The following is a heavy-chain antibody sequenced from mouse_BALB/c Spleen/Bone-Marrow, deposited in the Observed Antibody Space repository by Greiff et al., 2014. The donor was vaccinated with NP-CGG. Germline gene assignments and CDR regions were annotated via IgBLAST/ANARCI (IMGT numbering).Heavy chain of an antibody. J-gene: IGHJ4*01. CDR3: ARSGERYGAMDY. Sequence: VQLKQSGGGLVKPGGSLKLSCAASGFTFSDFYMFWFRQTPEKRLEWVATISNGGTYTYYPDSVKGRFTISRDNAKNNLYLQMSCLKSEDTAMYYCARSGERYGAMDYWGQGTSVTVTS. CDR1: GFTFSDFY. CDR2: ISNGGTYT. D-gene: IGHD1-1*02. V-gene: IGHV5-4*02.